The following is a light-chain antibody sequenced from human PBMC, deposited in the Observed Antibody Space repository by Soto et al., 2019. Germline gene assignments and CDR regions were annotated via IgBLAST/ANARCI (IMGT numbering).Light chain of an antibody. CDR1: ESVSSSY. CDR3: QQYGSSPQT. CDR2: DAS. V-gene: IGKV3D-20*01. Sequence: EIVLTQSPATLLLSPGERATLSCGASESVSSSYVAWYQQKPGLAPRLLIYDASTRATGIPDRFSGRGSGRGFTLSISRLEPEDFAVYYCQQYGSSPQTFGQGTKVELK. J-gene: IGKJ1*01.